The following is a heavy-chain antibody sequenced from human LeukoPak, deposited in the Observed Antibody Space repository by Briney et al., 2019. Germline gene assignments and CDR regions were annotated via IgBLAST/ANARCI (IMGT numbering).Heavy chain of an antibody. CDR2: ISPSGGST. V-gene: IGHV1-46*01. Sequence: ASVKVSCKVFGYTFTSNYMHWVRQAPGQGPEWMGVISPSGGSTTYAQKFQGRVTLTGDMSTSTDYLELSSLRSEDTAVYYCARDNSVRDEAWWFNPWGQGTLVTVSS. D-gene: IGHD5-24*01. J-gene: IGHJ5*02. CDR3: ARDNSVRDEAWWFNP. CDR1: GYTFTSNY.